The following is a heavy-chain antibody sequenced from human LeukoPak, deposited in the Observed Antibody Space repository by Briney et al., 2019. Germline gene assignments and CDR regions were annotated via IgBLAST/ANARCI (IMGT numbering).Heavy chain of an antibody. J-gene: IGHJ5*02. CDR1: GFTFSSYS. Sequence: GGSLRLSCAASGFTFSSYSMNWVRQAPGKGLEWVGRIQGKSDGGTVDYAAFVKGRFIISRDDSKKTLYLQLNSLKTEDTAMYYCTTDGTMIVVGSNWLDPWGQGTLVTVSS. D-gene: IGHD1-14*01. CDR3: TTDGTMIVVGSNWLDP. CDR2: IQGKSDGGTV. V-gene: IGHV3-15*01.